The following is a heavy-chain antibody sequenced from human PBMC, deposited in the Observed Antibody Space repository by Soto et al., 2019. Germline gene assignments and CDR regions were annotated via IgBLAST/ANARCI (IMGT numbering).Heavy chain of an antibody. Sequence: GGSLRLSCAASGFTFSSYWMHWVRQAPGKGLVWVSRINSDGSSTSYADSVKGRFTISRDNAKNTLYLQMNSLRAEDTAVYYCARDMWHPHTYYYDSSGYYLGYYYGMDVWGQGTTVTVSS. CDR1: GFTFSSYW. V-gene: IGHV3-74*01. CDR2: INSDGSST. CDR3: ARDMWHPHTYYYDSSGYYLGYYYGMDV. D-gene: IGHD3-22*01. J-gene: IGHJ6*02.